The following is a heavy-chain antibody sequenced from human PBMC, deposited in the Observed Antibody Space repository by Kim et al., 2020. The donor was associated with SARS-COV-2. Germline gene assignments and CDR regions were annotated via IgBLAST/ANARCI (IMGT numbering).Heavy chain of an antibody. CDR2: T. Sequence: TYYNPSLKSRVTISVDTSKNQFSLKLSSVTAADTAVYYCARDGSLYGMDVWGQGTTVTVSS. CDR3: ARDGSLYGMDV. J-gene: IGHJ6*02. V-gene: IGHV4-31*02.